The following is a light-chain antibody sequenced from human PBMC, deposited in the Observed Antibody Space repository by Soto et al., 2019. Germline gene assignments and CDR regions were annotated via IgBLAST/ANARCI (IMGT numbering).Light chain of an antibody. Sequence: DIKMTQSPSSLSASVGDRVTITCQASQDINNYLNWYQQKPGQAPKLLIYDASGLEVGVPSRFSGSGSGTHFTLTISGLQPEDIATYYCQQFGDLTFIFGQGTKVDIK. V-gene: IGKV1-33*01. CDR3: QQFGDLTFI. CDR2: DAS. J-gene: IGKJ1*01. CDR1: QDINNY.